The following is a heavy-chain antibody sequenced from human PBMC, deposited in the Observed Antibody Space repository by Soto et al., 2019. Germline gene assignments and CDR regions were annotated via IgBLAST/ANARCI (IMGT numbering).Heavy chain of an antibody. V-gene: IGHV4-59*01. CDR2: IYYSGST. J-gene: IGHJ5*02. Sequence: PSETLSLTCTVSGGSISSYYWSWIRQPPGNGLEWIGYIYYSGSTNYNPSLKSRVTISVDTSKNQFSLKLSSVTAADTAVYYCARVSYDFWSEWSAPNNWFDPWGQGTLVTVSS. CDR3: ARVSYDFWSEWSAPNNWFDP. CDR1: GGSISSYY. D-gene: IGHD3-3*01.